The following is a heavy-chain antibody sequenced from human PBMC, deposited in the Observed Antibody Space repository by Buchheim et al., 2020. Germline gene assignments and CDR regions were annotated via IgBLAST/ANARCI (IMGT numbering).Heavy chain of an antibody. D-gene: IGHD6-13*01. CDR2: IYHSGST. J-gene: IGHJ2*01. CDR3: ARDAAPEQQLVKTAQYWYFDL. CDR1: GGPISSSNW. V-gene: IGHV4-4*02. Sequence: QVQLQESGPGLVKPSGTLSLTCAVSGGPISSSNWWSWVRQPPGKGLEWIGEIYHSGSTNYNPSLKSRVTISVDKSKNQFSPKLSYVTAADTAVYYCARDAAPEQQLVKTAQYWYFDLWGRGTL.